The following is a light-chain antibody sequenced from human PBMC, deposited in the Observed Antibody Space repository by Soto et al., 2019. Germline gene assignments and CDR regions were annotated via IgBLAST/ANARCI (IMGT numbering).Light chain of an antibody. CDR1: QSVRSTF. CDR2: GAS. V-gene: IGKV3-20*01. CDR3: QEYYNPPPLT. J-gene: IGKJ4*01. Sequence: VLPQSPDTLSLSPGDRATLSCRASQSVRSTFLAWYQQKPGQAPRLLIYGASNRAAGIPERFSGSASGSEFTLSISRLEPDDSAVYYCQEYYNPPPLTFGGGTKVE.